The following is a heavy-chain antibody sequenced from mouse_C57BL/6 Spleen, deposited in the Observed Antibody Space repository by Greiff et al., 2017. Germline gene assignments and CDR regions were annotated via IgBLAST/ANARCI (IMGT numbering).Heavy chain of an antibody. CDR1: GFTFSSYG. V-gene: IGHV5-6*01. CDR2: ISSGGSYT. CDR3: ARHVTDGYYFDY. Sequence: EVKLVESGGDLVKPGGSLKLSCAASGFTFSSYGMSWVRQTPDKRLEWVATISSGGSYTYYPDSVKGRFTISRDNAKNTLYLQMSSLKSEDTAMYYCARHVTDGYYFDYWGQGTTLTVSS. J-gene: IGHJ2*01. D-gene: IGHD2-13*01.